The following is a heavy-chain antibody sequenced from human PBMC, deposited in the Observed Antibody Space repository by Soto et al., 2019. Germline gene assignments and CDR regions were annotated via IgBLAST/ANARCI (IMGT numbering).Heavy chain of an antibody. D-gene: IGHD3-22*01. CDR3: ARVRHYYYDSSGYLPFFFDY. CDR2: IYHSGST. Sequence: SETLSLTCAVSGGSISSGGYSWSWIRQPPGKGLEWIGYIYHSGSTYYNPSLKSRVTISVDRSKNQFPLKLSSVTAADTAVYYCARVRHYYYDSSGYLPFFFDYWGQGTLVTVSS. V-gene: IGHV4-30-2*01. J-gene: IGHJ4*02. CDR1: GGSISSGGYS.